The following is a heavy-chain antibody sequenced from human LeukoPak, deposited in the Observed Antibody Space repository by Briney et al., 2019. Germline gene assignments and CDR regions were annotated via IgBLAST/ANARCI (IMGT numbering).Heavy chain of an antibody. D-gene: IGHD3-3*01. J-gene: IGHJ4*02. CDR3: ARANDFWSGYYDY. CDR2: IKSDGSNI. CDR1: GFTFSSYW. V-gene: IGHV3-74*01. Sequence: GGSLRLSCAASGFTFSSYWMHWVRQPPGKGLVWVSRIKSDGSNIVYADSVKGRFTISRDNAKNTLFLQMNSLRAEDTAVYYCARANDFWSGYYDYWGQGTLVTVSS.